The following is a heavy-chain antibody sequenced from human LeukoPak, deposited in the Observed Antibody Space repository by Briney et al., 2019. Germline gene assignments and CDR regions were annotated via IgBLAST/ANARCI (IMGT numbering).Heavy chain of an antibody. CDR3: ATYTHWVAGDV. V-gene: IGHV3-7*01. Sequence: GGSLRLSCAASGLTFSDSWMSWVRQAPGKGLEWVANMNQDGSAKGYVDSVKGRFTISRDNARNSLYLQMSSLRPEDTAVYYCATYTHWVAGDVWGQGTTVTVSS. CDR1: GLTFSDSW. D-gene: IGHD3-16*01. J-gene: IGHJ6*02. CDR2: MNQDGSAK.